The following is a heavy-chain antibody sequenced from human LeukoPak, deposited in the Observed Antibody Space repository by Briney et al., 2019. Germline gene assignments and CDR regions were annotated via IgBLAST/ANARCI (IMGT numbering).Heavy chain of an antibody. Sequence: SETLSLTCTVSGGSISSYYWSWTRQPAGKGLEWIGRIYTSGSTNYNPSLKSRVTISVDKSKNQFSLKLSSVTAADTAVYYCARVWWDADAFDIWGRGTMVTVSS. CDR1: GGSISSYY. V-gene: IGHV4-4*07. CDR3: ARVWWDADAFDI. CDR2: IYTSGST. D-gene: IGHD2-8*02. J-gene: IGHJ3*02.